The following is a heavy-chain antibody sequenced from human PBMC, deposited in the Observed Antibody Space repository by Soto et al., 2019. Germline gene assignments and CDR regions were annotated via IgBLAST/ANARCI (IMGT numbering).Heavy chain of an antibody. V-gene: IGHV4-39*01. CDR1: GGSISSSSYY. J-gene: IGHJ3*02. CDR2: IYYSGST. D-gene: IGHD6-13*01. Sequence: PSETLSLTCTVSGGSISSSSYYWGWIRQPPGKGLEWIGSIYYSGSTYYNPSLKSRVTISVDTSKNQFSLKLSSVTAADTAVYYCARQAGPTAFDIWGQGTMVTVSS. CDR3: ARQAGPTAFDI.